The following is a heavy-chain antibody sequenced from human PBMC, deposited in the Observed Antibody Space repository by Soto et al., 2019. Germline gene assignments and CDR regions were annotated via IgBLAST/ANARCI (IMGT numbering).Heavy chain of an antibody. Sequence: SETLSLTCAVYGGSFCGYYWSWIRQPPGKGLEWIGEIYHSGITNYNPSLKSRVTISVDKPKNQFSLKLNSVTAADTAVYYCATRYCSGGSCYSGYWGQGTLVTVSS. V-gene: IGHV4-34*01. CDR1: GGSFCGYY. J-gene: IGHJ4*02. CDR3: ATRYCSGGSCYSGY. CDR2: IYHSGIT. D-gene: IGHD2-15*01.